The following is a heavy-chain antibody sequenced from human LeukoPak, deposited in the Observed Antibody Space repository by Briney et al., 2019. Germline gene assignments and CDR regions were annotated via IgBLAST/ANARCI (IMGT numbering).Heavy chain of an antibody. Sequence: GASVKVSCKASVYTFTGYYMHWVRQAPGQGLEWMGWINPNSGDTNYAQKFQGRVTVTRDTSISTAYMELSRLRFDDTAVYYCARVGSSGWYVHPTLDYWGQGTLVTVSS. V-gene: IGHV1-2*02. CDR1: VYTFTGYY. CDR2: INPNSGDT. J-gene: IGHJ4*02. CDR3: ARVGSSGWYVHPTLDY. D-gene: IGHD6-19*01.